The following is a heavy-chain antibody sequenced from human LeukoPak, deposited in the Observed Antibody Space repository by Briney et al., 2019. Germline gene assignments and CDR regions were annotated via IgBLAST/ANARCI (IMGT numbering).Heavy chain of an antibody. Sequence: PGGSLRLSCAASGFTFSSYWMSWVRQAPGKGLEWVANIKQDGSEKYYVDSVKGRFTISRDNAKNSLYLQMNSLRAEDTAVYYCAREQEYGDYVGWFDPWGQGTLVTVSS. V-gene: IGHV3-7*01. CDR3: AREQEYGDYVGWFDP. CDR2: IKQDGSEK. CDR1: GFTFSSYW. D-gene: IGHD4-17*01. J-gene: IGHJ5*02.